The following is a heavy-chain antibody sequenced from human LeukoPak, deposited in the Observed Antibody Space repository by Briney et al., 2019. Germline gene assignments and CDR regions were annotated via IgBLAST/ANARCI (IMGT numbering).Heavy chain of an antibody. D-gene: IGHD3-22*01. CDR1: GYTFTSYG. J-gene: IGHJ4*02. Sequence: EASVKVSCKASGYTFTSYGISWVRQAPGQGLEWMGWISAYNGNTNYAQKLQGRVTMTTDTSTSTAYMELRSLRSDDTAVYYCARGTYYYDSSGYYYVYWGQGTLVTVSS. CDR3: ARGTYYYDSSGYYYVY. CDR2: ISAYNGNT. V-gene: IGHV1-18*01.